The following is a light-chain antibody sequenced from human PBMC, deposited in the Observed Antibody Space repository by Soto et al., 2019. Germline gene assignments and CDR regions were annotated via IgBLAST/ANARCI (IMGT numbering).Light chain of an antibody. J-gene: IGLJ2*01. Sequence: QSVLTQPASVSGSPGQSITISCTGTSSDIDAYNYVSWYQQHPGKAPKLMIYDVNIRPSGVSNRFSGSKSGNTASLTISGLQAEDEADYYCTSWTTSTTMIFGGGTKLTVL. V-gene: IGLV2-14*03. CDR1: SSDIDAYNY. CDR2: DVN. CDR3: TSWTTSTTMI.